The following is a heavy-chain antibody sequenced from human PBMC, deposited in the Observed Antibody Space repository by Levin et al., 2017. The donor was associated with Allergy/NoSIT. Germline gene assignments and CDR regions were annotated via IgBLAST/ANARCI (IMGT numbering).Heavy chain of an antibody. D-gene: IGHD6-13*01. J-gene: IGHJ5*02. CDR2: ISYDGSNK. CDR3: AKLSIAAAGTWFDP. V-gene: IGHV3-30*18. CDR1: GFTFSSYG. Sequence: GESLKISCAASGFTFSSYGMHWVRQAPGKGLEWVAVISYDGSNKYYADSVKGRFTISRDNSKNTLYLQMNSLRAEDTAVYYCAKLSIAAAGTWFDPWGQGTLVTVSS.